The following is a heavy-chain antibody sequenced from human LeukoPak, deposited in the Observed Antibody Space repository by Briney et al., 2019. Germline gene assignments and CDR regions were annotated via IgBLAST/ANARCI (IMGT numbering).Heavy chain of an antibody. J-gene: IGHJ5*02. CDR1: GYTFTSYY. Sequence: ASVKVSCKASGYTFTSYYMHWVRQAPGQGLEWMGIINPSGGSTSYAQKFQGRVTMTRDMSTSTVYMELSSLRSEDTAVYYCARDRSGCSSTSCYRSRLGFDPWGQGTLVTVSS. CDR3: ARDRSGCSSTSCYRSRLGFDP. CDR2: INPSGGST. V-gene: IGHV1-46*01. D-gene: IGHD2-2*02.